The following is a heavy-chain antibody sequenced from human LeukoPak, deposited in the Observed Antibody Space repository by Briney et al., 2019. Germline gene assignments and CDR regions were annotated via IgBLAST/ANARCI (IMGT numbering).Heavy chain of an antibody. CDR3: ARENGTSTTFHY. CDR1: GFTFSDYY. V-gene: IGHV3-11*05. J-gene: IGHJ4*02. CDR2: ISSTSSYT. D-gene: IGHD1-14*01. Sequence: GGSLRLSCAASGFTFSDYYMNWIRQAPGKGLEWVSYISSTSSYTNYADSVKGRFTISRDNAKNSLDLQLNSLRAEDTAVYYCARENGTSTTFHYWGQGTLVTVSS.